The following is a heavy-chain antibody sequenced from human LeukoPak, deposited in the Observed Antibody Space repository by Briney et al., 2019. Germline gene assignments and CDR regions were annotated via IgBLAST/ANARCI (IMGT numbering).Heavy chain of an antibody. CDR2: IYYSGST. CDR3: ARDRGSGSPHWFDP. CDR1: GGSISSGDYY. V-gene: IGHV4-30-4*01. J-gene: IGHJ5*02. D-gene: IGHD3-10*01. Sequence: PSETLSLTCTVSGGSISSGDYYWSWLRQPPGKGLEWIGYIYYSGSTSYNPSLKSRVIISVDTSKNQFSLKLSSVTAADTAVYYCARDRGSGSPHWFDPWGQGTLVTVSS.